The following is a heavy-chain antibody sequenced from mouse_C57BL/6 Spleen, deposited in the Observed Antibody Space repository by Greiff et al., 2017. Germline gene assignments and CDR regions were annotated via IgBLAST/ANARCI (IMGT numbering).Heavy chain of an antibody. D-gene: IGHD3-2*02. CDR1: DYAFSSYW. V-gene: IGHV1-80*01. CDR3: ARSGAQASWFAD. CDR2: IYPGDGDT. Sequence: VQLQQSGAELVKPGASVKISCKASDYAFSSYWMNWVKQRPGKGLEWIGQIYPGDGDTNYNGKFKGKATLTADKSSSTAYMQLSSLTSEDSAVYFCARSGAQASWFADWGQGTLVTVSA. J-gene: IGHJ3*01.